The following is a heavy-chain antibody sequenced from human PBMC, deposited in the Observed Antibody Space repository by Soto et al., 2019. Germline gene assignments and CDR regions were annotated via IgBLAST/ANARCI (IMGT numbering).Heavy chain of an antibody. J-gene: IGHJ3*02. D-gene: IGHD3-22*01. V-gene: IGHV3-7*04. Sequence: EVQLVESGGGLVQPGGSLRLSCAASGFTFSRYWMSWVRQAPGKGLEWVANIKEDGSQQWYVDSVKGRFTISRDNAKNSLYLQMNSLRVEDTAVYYCARGDYYDVSGPFSDAFDIWGQGTMVTVSS. CDR2: IKEDGSQQ. CDR3: ARGDYYDVSGPFSDAFDI. CDR1: GFTFSRYW.